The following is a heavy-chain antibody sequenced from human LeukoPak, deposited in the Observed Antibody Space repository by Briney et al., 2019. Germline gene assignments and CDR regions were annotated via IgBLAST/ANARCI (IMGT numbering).Heavy chain of an antibody. CDR2: ISGSSDDI. J-gene: IGHJ4*02. D-gene: IGHD1-7*01. V-gene: IGHV3-48*01. CDR3: ARASAMEL. Sequence: GGSLRLSSAASGFTFSSHRMNWVRQAPGKGLEWVADISGSSDDIHYADSVTGRFTISRDNAKNSLYLQMNSLRAEDTAVYYCARASAMELWGQGTLVTVSS. CDR1: GFTFSSHR.